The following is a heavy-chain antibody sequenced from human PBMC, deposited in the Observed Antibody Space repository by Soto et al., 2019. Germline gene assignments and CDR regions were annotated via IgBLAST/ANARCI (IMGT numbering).Heavy chain of an antibody. J-gene: IGHJ4*02. V-gene: IGHV1-69*01. CDR3: ARARITMIVVAPYDY. CDR2: IIPIVGTA. D-gene: IGHD3-22*01. Sequence: QVQLVQSGAEVKKPGSSVKVSCKASGGTFSSYAISWVRQAPGQGIERMGGIIPIVGTANYAQNFQGRVTITADESTRTAYMELSSLGSEDTAVHYCARARITMIVVAPYDYWCQGTLVTVSS. CDR1: GGTFSSYA.